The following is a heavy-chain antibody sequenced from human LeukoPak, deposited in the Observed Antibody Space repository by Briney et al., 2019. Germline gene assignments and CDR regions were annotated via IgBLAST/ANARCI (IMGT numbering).Heavy chain of an antibody. V-gene: IGHV1-46*01. D-gene: IGHD3-9*01. CDR2: INPSGGST. Sequence: ASVKVSFKASGYTFTIYYMHWVRQAPGQGGEGMGLINPSGGSTSYAQKFQGRVTITRDTSTSTVYMELSSLRSEDTAVYYCARGGLLRYFDLLYYFDYWGQGTLVTVSS. J-gene: IGHJ4*02. CDR1: GYTFTIYY. CDR3: ARGGLLRYFDLLYYFDY.